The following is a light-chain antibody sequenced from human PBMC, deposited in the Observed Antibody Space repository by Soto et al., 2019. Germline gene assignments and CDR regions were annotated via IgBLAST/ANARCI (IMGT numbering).Light chain of an antibody. CDR3: QQRSNWPLS. J-gene: IGKJ4*01. Sequence: ETVLTQSPGTLSLSPGERATLSCRVSRTVDSSYLAWYQQRPGQAPRLLLYGASNRAAGIPDRFSGSGSGTDFTLTISRLQPEDFAVYYCQQRSNWPLSFGGGTKVEIK. CDR1: RTVDSSY. V-gene: IGKV3D-20*02. CDR2: GAS.